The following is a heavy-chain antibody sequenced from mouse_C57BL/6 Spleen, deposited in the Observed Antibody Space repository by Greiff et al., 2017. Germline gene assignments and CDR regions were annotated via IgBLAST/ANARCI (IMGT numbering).Heavy chain of an antibody. J-gene: IGHJ4*01. CDR3: AREGDSSGTGAMDY. CDR2: IDPSDSYT. D-gene: IGHD3-2*02. CDR1: GYTFTSYW. Sequence: VQLQQPGAELVRPGTSVKLSCKASGYTFTSYWMHWVKQRPGQGLEWIGVIDPSDSYTNYNQKFKGKATLTVDTSSSTAYMQLSSLTSEDSAVYYCAREGDSSGTGAMDYWGQGTSVTVSS. V-gene: IGHV1-59*01.